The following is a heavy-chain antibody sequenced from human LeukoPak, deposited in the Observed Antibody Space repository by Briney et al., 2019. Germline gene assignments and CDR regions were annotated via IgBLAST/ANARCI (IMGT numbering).Heavy chain of an antibody. Sequence: SETLSLTCTVSGGSISGYYWSWIRQPAGKGLEWIGRIYTSGGTNYNPSLKSRVTMSVDTSKNQFSLKVSSVTAADTAMYYCARESTVTSYFFSCHYMDVWGKGTTVTVSS. CDR1: GGSISGYY. CDR3: ARESTVTSYFFSCHYMDV. D-gene: IGHD4-11*01. V-gene: IGHV4-4*07. J-gene: IGHJ6*03. CDR2: IYTSGGT.